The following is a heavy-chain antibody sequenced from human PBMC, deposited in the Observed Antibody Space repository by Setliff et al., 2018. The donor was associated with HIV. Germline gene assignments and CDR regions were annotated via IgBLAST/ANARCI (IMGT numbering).Heavy chain of an antibody. CDR3: ARDRGYPDSFNI. J-gene: IGHJ3*02. V-gene: IGHV3-30*02. D-gene: IGHD3-10*01. Sequence: AGGSLRLSCAASGFTFSSYGMHWVRQAPGKGLEWVAFIRYDGSNKYYADSVKGRFTISRDNSKNTLYLQMNSLRAEDTAVYYCARDRGYPDSFNIWGQGTVVTVSS. CDR1: GFTFSSYG. CDR2: IRYDGSNK.